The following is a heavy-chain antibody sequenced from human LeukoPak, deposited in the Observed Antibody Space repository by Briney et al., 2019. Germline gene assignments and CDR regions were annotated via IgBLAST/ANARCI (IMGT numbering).Heavy chain of an antibody. J-gene: IGHJ4*02. CDR2: IIPILGIA. Sequence: ASVKVSRKASGGTFSSYAISWVRQAPGQGLEWMGRIIPILGIANYAQKFQGRVTITADKSTSTAYMELSSLRSEDTAVYYCARGYCSGGSCYFTGGVDYWGQGTLVTVSS. CDR3: ARGYCSGGSCYFTGGVDY. D-gene: IGHD2-15*01. V-gene: IGHV1-69*04. CDR1: GGTFSSYA.